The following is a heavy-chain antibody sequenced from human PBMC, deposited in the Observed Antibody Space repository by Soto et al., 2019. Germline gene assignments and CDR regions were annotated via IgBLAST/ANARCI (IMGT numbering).Heavy chain of an antibody. J-gene: IGHJ4*02. Sequence: PGGSLRLSCAASGFTFSDYYMSWIRQAPGKGLEWVSYISSSSSYTNYADSVKGRFTISRDNAKNSLYLQMNSLRAEDTAVYYCARAQSYYYGSGSLYYFDYWGQGTLVTVSS. CDR3: ARAQSYYYGSGSLYYFDY. D-gene: IGHD3-10*01. CDR1: GFTFSDYY. V-gene: IGHV3-11*06. CDR2: ISSSSSYT.